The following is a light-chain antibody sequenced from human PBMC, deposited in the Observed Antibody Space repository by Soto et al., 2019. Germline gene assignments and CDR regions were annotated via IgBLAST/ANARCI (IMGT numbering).Light chain of an antibody. CDR2: DAS. CDR1: QSVVRY. J-gene: IGKJ4*01. CDR3: HQRSDWPLT. V-gene: IGKV3-11*01. Sequence: EIVLTQSPATLSLSPGERATLSCRASQSVVRYLVWYQQKVGQTPRLLIYDASNRATGIPARFSASGSGTDFTLTISSLEPEDFAVYYCHQRSDWPLTFGGGTKVEIK.